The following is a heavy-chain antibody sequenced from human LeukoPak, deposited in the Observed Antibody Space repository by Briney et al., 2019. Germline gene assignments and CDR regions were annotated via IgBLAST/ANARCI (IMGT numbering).Heavy chain of an antibody. Sequence: SQTLSLTCTVSGGSISSGGYYWSWIRQPPGKGLEWIGYIYHSGSTYYNPSLKSRVTISVDRSKNQFSLKLSSVTAADTAVYYCARELSRSSTRIEDDYWGQGTLVTVSS. CDR1: GGSISSGGYY. V-gene: IGHV4-30-2*01. CDR2: IYHSGST. J-gene: IGHJ4*02. D-gene: IGHD2-2*01. CDR3: ARELSRSSTRIEDDY.